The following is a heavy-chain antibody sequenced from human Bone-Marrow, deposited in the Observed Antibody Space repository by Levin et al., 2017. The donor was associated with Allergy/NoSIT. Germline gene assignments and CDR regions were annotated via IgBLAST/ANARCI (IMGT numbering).Heavy chain of an antibody. J-gene: IGHJ5*02. V-gene: IGHV3-30*04. D-gene: IGHD3-16*01. CDR3: ARVGVDP. CDR1: GFTFSSYP. CDR2: ISFDGSDE. Sequence: GESLKISCAASGFTFSSYPMQWVRQAPGKGLEWVAGISFDGSDEHYADSVKGRFIISRDNSKKRVYLQINSLRKEDTAVYYCARVGVDPWGQGTLVTVSS.